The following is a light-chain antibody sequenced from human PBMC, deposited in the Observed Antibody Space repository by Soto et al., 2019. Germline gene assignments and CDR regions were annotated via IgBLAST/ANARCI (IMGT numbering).Light chain of an antibody. Sequence: IVMTQSPDSLAVSLGERVTIHCKSIQSVLYSSNNKNYLAWYQQKPGQPPKLLIYCASTRESGVPDRFSGSGSGTDFSLSISRLQAEDFAVYYCHQYASTPPITLGQGTRLKIK. J-gene: IGKJ5*01. V-gene: IGKV4-1*01. CDR2: CAS. CDR1: QSVLYSSNNKNY. CDR3: HQYASTPPIT.